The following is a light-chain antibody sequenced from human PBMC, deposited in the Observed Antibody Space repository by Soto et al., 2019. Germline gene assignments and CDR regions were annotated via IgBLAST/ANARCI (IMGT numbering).Light chain of an antibody. Sequence: EIVLTQSPGILSLSPGEGVTLSCRASQSVRNNYLAWYQQKPGQPPRLLIYGASGRATGIPDRFSGGGSGTDFTLTISRLEPEDFAVYYCQQYGSSPQTFGGGTKVDIK. CDR1: QSVRNNY. CDR3: QQYGSSPQT. V-gene: IGKV3-20*01. CDR2: GAS. J-gene: IGKJ4*01.